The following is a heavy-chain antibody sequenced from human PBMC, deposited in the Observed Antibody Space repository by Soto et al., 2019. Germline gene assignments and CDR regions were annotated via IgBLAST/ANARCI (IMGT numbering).Heavy chain of an antibody. J-gene: IGHJ4*02. D-gene: IGHD5-12*01. Sequence: VQLLESGGGLVQPGRSLRLSCTASGFTFRSYAMHWVRQAPGKGLEWVASVSYDGGNEHYADSVKGRFTISRDNSKNTLSLQMNSLRVEDTAVFYCARASGYDKWDTLNYWGQGTQVTVSS. CDR3: ARASGYDKWDTLNY. CDR2: VSYDGGNE. V-gene: IGHV3-30-3*01. CDR1: GFTFRSYA.